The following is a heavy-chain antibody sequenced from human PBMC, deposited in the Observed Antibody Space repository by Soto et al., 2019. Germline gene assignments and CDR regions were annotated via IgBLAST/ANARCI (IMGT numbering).Heavy chain of an antibody. CDR2: ISYDGSHK. Sequence: QVQLVESGGGVVQPGRALRLSCAASGFSFNKSSMHWVRQVPGKGLEWVAVISYDGSHKYYADSVKGRFTISRDNSKNTRYLKMNSLIGEDTAVYYFARDETAVATFDYWGQGNRVTVSS. V-gene: IGHV3-30-3*01. CDR3: ARDETAVATFDY. J-gene: IGHJ4*02. D-gene: IGHD4-4*01. CDR1: GFSFNKSS.